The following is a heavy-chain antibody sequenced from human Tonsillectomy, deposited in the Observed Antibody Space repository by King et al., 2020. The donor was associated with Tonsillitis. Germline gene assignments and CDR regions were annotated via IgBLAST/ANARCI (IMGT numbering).Heavy chain of an antibody. V-gene: IGHV5-51*01. J-gene: IGHJ3*02. D-gene: IGHD1-26*01. CDR2: IYPGDSDT. CDR1: GYSITSYW. CDR3: ARLGGIVGATTGAFDI. Sequence: VQLVESGAEVKKPGESLKISCKGSGYSITSYWIGWVRQMPGKGLEWMGIIYPGDSDTRYSPSFQGQVTISGDKSISTAYLQWSSLKPSDTAMYYCARLGGIVGATTGAFDIWGQGTMVTVSS.